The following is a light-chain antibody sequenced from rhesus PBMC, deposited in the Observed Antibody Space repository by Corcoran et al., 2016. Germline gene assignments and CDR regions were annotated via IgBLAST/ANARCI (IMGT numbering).Light chain of an antibody. CDR3: QQYNDLPLT. V-gene: IGKV3-40*03. CDR2: SAN. CDR1: KTVGSN. J-gene: IGKJ4*01. Sequence: EIVLTQSPATLSLSPGETATLSCRASKTVGSNLVWDQPKPGQAPKLLVHSANCRAKGMPDRFSGSGCRTEFSLTISSLEPEGVGIYYCQQYNDLPLTFGGGTKVEI.